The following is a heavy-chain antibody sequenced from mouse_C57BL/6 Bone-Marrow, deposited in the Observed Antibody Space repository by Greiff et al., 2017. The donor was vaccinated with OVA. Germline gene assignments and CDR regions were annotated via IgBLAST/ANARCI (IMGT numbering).Heavy chain of an antibody. CDR3: APYRYYGSSLYFDV. CDR1: GYSFTDYN. CDR2: INPNYGTT. Sequence: VQLQQSGPELVKPGASVKISCKASGYSFTDYNMNWVKQSNGKSLEWIGVINPNYGTTSYNQKFKGKATLTVDQSSSTAYMQLNSLTSEDSAVYYGAPYRYYGSSLYFDVWGTGTTVTVSS. V-gene: IGHV1-39*01. D-gene: IGHD1-1*01. J-gene: IGHJ1*03.